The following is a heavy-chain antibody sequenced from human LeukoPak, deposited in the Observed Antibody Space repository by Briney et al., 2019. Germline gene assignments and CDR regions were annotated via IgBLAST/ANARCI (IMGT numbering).Heavy chain of an antibody. CDR2: ISSGSTYI. CDR1: GFTFSSSS. D-gene: IGHD6-13*01. Sequence: GGSLRLSCAACGFTFSSSSINWVRQAPGKGLEWVAYISSGSTYIYYADSVKGRFTIPRDNAKNSVYLQMNNLRAEDTAVYYCAKGLAAARILYYYGMDVWGQGTTVIVSS. V-gene: IGHV3-21*01. J-gene: IGHJ6*02. CDR3: AKGLAAARILYYYGMDV.